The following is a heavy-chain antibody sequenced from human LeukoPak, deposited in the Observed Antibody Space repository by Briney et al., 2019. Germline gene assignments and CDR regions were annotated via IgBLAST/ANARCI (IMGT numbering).Heavy chain of an antibody. D-gene: IGHD6-19*01. V-gene: IGHV4-38-2*02. Sequence: SETLPLACTVSGYPISSGYFWGWIRQPPGKGLEYIGSIFHSGYTFYDPSLKSRLTLSVDTSKNQFSLRLSSVTAADTAVYYCARETEKQWQYWGQGTMVTVSS. J-gene: IGHJ3*01. CDR1: GYPISSGYF. CDR3: ARETEKQWQY. CDR2: IFHSGYT.